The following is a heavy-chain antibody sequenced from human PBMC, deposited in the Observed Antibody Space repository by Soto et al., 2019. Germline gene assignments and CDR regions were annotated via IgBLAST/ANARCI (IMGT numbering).Heavy chain of an antibody. CDR3: ARLMGAPGSAGY. D-gene: IGHD1-26*01. Sequence: QLQLQESGPGLVKPSETLSLTCTVSGGSITRGTYYWGWIRQPPGKGLEWIGSIYHSGSTYYNPSLKSRVTITVDTSKTQFSLKLRSVTAAATVVYYCARLMGAPGSAGYWCQGTLVTVSS. CDR1: GGSITRGTYY. V-gene: IGHV4-39*01. J-gene: IGHJ4*02. CDR2: IYHSGST.